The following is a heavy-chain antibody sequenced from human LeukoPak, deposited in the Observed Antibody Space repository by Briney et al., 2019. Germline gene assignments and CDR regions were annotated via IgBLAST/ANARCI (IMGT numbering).Heavy chain of an antibody. Sequence: PSETLSLTCAVSGGSISSGGYSWSWIRQPPGKGLEWIGYIYHSGSTYYNPSLKSRVTISVDRSKNQFSLKLSSVTAADTAVYYCARDEYYYDSRGYSYYFDYWGQGTLVTVSS. V-gene: IGHV4-30-2*01. J-gene: IGHJ4*02. CDR2: IYHSGST. CDR3: ARDEYYYDSRGYSYYFDY. CDR1: GGSISSGGYS. D-gene: IGHD3-22*01.